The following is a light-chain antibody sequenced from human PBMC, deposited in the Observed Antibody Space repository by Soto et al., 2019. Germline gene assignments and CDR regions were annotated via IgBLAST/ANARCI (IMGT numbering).Light chain of an antibody. J-gene: IGKJ5*01. CDR2: GAS. V-gene: IGKV3-15*01. Sequence: EIVMTQSPATLSVSPGERATLSCRASQSVTNNLAWYQQKPGQAPRLLIYGASTRASGVPARFSGSGSGTDFTLTVSSLQSEDFAVYYCQQFVTWPITFGQGTRLEIK. CDR3: QQFVTWPIT. CDR1: QSVTNN.